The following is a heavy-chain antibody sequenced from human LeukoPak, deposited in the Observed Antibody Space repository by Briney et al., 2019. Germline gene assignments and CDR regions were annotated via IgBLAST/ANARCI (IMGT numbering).Heavy chain of an antibody. J-gene: IGHJ2*01. D-gene: IGHD1-26*01. V-gene: IGHV3-23*01. CDR3: AKDRVGSTSSWYFDL. CDR1: GFTFSSYA. Sequence: GGSLRLSCAASGFTFSSYAMSWVRQAPGQGLEWVSGISGSGGSAYYADSVKGRFTISRDNYKNTLYLQMNSLRAEDTAVYYCAKDRVGSTSSWYFDLWGRGTLVTVSS. CDR2: ISGSGGSA.